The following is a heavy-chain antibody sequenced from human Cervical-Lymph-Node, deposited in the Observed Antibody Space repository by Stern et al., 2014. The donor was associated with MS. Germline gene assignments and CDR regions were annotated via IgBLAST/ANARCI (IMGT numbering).Heavy chain of an antibody. Sequence: QLQLQESGPGLVKPSQTLYLTCTVSGGSISSGGYCWSWTRQRTGKGLEWIGDTYYSGSTYSIPSLNSRVTISVDTSKNQFSLKLSSVTAADTAVSYCARGSYDFCSGYFPFDYWGQGTLVTVSS. V-gene: IGHV4-31*03. J-gene: IGHJ4*02. CDR3: ARGSYDFCSGYFPFDY. CDR2: TYYSGST. CDR1: GGSISSGGYC. D-gene: IGHD3-3*01.